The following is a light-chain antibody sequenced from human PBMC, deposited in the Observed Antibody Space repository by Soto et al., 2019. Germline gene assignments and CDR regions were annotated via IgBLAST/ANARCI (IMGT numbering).Light chain of an antibody. CDR1: SSNIAAGSD. J-gene: IGLJ3*02. CDR2: GNT. CDR3: QSYDTSLSVV. V-gene: IGLV1-40*01. Sequence: QSVLTQPPSMSGAPGQRVTISCTGTSSNIAAGSDVHWYQQVPGTAPKLLIYGNTNRPSGVPDRFSGSKSGTSASLAITGLQTEDEADYYCQSYDTSLSVVFGGGTKLTVL.